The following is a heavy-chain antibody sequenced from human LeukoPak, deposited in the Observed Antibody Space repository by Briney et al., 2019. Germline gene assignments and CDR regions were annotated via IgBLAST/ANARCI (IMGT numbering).Heavy chain of an antibody. CDR3: ARCPYGGDCYSDY. D-gene: IGHD2-21*02. Sequence: SETLSLTCTVSGGSISSSSYYWGWIRQPPGKGLEWIGSIYYSGSTYYNPSLRSRVTISVDTSKNQFSLKLSSVTAADTAVYYCARCPYGGDCYSDYWGQGTLVTVSS. V-gene: IGHV4-39*07. CDR1: GGSISSSSYY. CDR2: IYYSGST. J-gene: IGHJ4*02.